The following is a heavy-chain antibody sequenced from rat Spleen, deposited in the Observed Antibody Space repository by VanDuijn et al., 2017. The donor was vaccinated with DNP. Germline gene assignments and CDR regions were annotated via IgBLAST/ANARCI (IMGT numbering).Heavy chain of an antibody. CDR2: ILFDGSNP. Sequence: EVQLVESGGGLVQPGGSLKLSCAASGFTFSDYNMAWVRQAPKKGLEWVAIILFDGSNPSYGDSVKGRFTISRDNAKSTLYLQMDSLRSEDTATYSCAKPASYGGYWFAYWGQGTLVSVSS. CDR1: GFTFSDYN. D-gene: IGHD1-11*01. J-gene: IGHJ3*01. V-gene: IGHV5-7*01. CDR3: AKPASYGGYWFAY.